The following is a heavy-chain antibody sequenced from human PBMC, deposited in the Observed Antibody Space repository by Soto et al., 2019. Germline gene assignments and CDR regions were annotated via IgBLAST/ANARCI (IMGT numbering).Heavy chain of an antibody. D-gene: IGHD6-19*01. CDR2: ISAYNGNT. V-gene: IGHV1-18*01. CDR3: AGDLAVAGHYDY. CDR1: GYTFTSYG. J-gene: IGHJ4*02. Sequence: ASVKVSCKASGYTFTSYGISWVRQAPGQGLEWMGWISAYNGNTNYAQKLQGRVTMTTDTSTSTAYMELRSLRSDDTAVYYCAGDLAVAGHYDYWGQGTLVTVSS.